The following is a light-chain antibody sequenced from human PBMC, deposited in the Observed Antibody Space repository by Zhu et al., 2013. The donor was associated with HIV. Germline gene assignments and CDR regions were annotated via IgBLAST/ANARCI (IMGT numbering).Light chain of an antibody. CDR3: QHVNNNAA. J-gene: IGKJ3*01. CDR1: QSVLYSSNNKNY. Sequence: DIVMTQSPDSLAVSLGERATINCKSSQSVLYSSNNKNYLAWYQQKPGQPPKLLIYWASTRESGVPDRFSGSGSGTEFTLTIDSLQPEDFATYYCQHVNNNAAFGPGTKVDV. CDR2: WAS. V-gene: IGKV4-1*01.